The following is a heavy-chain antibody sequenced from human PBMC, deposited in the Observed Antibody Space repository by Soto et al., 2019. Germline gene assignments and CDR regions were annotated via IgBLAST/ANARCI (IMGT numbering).Heavy chain of an antibody. CDR2: TNPNSGGT. CDR3: ARLSYDSSGYYSDY. V-gene: IGHV1-2*04. J-gene: IGHJ4*02. Sequence: ASVKVSCKASGDTFTGYYMHWVRQAPGQGLEWMGWTNPNSGGTNYAQKFQGWVTMTRDTSISTAYMELSRLRSDDTAVYYCARLSYDSSGYYSDYWGQGTLVTVSS. D-gene: IGHD3-22*01. CDR1: GDTFTGYY.